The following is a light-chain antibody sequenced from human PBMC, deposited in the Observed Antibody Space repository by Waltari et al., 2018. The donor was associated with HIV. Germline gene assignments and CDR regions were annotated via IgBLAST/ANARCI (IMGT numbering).Light chain of an antibody. CDR1: ESVSSN. CDR2: GAS. V-gene: IGKV3-15*01. CDR3: QQYNNWPPNT. J-gene: IGKJ2*01. Sequence: IVMTQSPATLSVSPGDRATLSCRASESVSSNLAWYQQKPGQAPRLLIYGASTRATGIPARFSGSGSGTEFTLTISSLQSEDFAVYYCQQYNNWPPNTFGQGTKLEIK.